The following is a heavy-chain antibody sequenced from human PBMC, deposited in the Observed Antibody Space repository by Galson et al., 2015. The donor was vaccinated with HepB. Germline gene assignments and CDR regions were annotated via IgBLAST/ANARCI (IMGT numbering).Heavy chain of an antibody. Sequence: SLRLSCAASGFTFSSFAMSWVRQAPGKGLEWISAISGVEGTTDYGTKYYGTTYYADSVKGRFTISRDNSKNTVYLQMNSMRAEDTAVYYCAKVPRVVVEVAGTHAYFDYWGQGILVTVSS. CDR1: GFTFSSFA. V-gene: IGHV3-23*01. D-gene: IGHD2-15*01. CDR2: ISGVEGTTDYGTKYYGTT. CDR3: AKVPRVVVEVAGTHAYFDY. J-gene: IGHJ4*02.